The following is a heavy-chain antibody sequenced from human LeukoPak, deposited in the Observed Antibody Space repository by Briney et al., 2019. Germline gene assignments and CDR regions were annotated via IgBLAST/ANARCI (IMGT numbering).Heavy chain of an antibody. D-gene: IGHD2-2*01. Sequence: WASVKVSCTASGYTSTSYGISWVRQAPGQGLEWMGWISGYNGNTNYAQKLQGRVTMTTDTSTSTAYMELRSLRSDDTAVYYCAREGYCNSTSCYKPFDYWGQGTLVTVSS. V-gene: IGHV1-18*01. CDR2: ISGYNGNT. CDR3: AREGYCNSTSCYKPFDY. CDR1: GYTSTSYG. J-gene: IGHJ4*02.